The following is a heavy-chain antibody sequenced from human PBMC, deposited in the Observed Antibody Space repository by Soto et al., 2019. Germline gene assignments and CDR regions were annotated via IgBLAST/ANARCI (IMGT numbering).Heavy chain of an antibody. D-gene: IGHD7-27*01. Sequence: SETLSLTCAVHGGSFSGYYWSWIRQPPGKGLEWIGEINHSGNTNYNPSLKSRVTTSVDTSKNQFSLKLTSVTAADTAVYYCARGERTRLGALDIWGQGTMVTVSS. CDR1: GGSFSGYY. CDR2: INHSGNT. CDR3: ARGERTRLGALDI. J-gene: IGHJ3*02. V-gene: IGHV4-34*01.